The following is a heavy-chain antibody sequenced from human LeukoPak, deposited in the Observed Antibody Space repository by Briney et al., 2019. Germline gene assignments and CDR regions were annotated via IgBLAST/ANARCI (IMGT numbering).Heavy chain of an antibody. D-gene: IGHD6-19*01. CDR1: GFTFSTYA. J-gene: IGHJ4*02. V-gene: IGHV3-23*01. Sequence: GGSLRLSCAASGFTFSTYAMNWVRQAPAKGLEWVSTIGGGGPTTDYADSVKDRFTISRDNSKNILYLQMNSLRAEDTAVYFCARGFLGGTDQYFDSWGQGTLVTVSS. CDR3: ARGFLGGTDQYFDS. CDR2: IGGGGPTT.